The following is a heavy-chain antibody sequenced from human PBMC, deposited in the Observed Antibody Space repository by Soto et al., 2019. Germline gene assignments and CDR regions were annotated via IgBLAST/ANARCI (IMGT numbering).Heavy chain of an antibody. J-gene: IGHJ3*02. Sequence: SETLSLTCTVSGGSTSNSYWNWMRQPPGKGLEWIGYIFYSGSTNYNPSLKSRVTISVDTSKNQFSLKLSSVTAADTAVYYCARHAAAAGTNCAFAIWGQGTMVTVSS. CDR3: ARHAAAAGTNCAFAI. CDR2: IFYSGST. V-gene: IGHV4-59*08. CDR1: GGSTSNSY. D-gene: IGHD6-13*01.